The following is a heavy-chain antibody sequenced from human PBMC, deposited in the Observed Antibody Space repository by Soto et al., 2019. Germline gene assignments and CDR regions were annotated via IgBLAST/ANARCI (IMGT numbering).Heavy chain of an antibody. CDR1: GFTFSSYA. CDR3: AKDKGTITMVPSYYMDV. J-gene: IGHJ6*03. Sequence: GGSLRLSCAASGFTFSSYAMSWVRQAPGKGLEWVSAISGSGGSTYYADSVKGRFTISRDNSKNTLYLQMNSLRAEDTAVYYCAKDKGTITMVPSYYMDVWGKGTTVTVSS. D-gene: IGHD3-10*01. V-gene: IGHV3-23*01. CDR2: ISGSGGST.